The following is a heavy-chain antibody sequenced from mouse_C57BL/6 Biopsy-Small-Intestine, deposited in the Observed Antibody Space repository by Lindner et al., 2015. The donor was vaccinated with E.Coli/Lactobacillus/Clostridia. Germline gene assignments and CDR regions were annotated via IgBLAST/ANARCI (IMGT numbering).Heavy chain of an antibody. Sequence: VQLQESGPGLVQPSQSLSITCTVSGFSLINDGMHWVRQSPGKGLEWLGVIWSGGRTDYNAAFISRLSISKDNSKSQVFFKMNSLQADDTAIYYCARNGFYYAMDYWGQGTSVTVSS. CDR1: GFSLINDG. CDR2: IWSGGRT. CDR3: ARNGFYYAMDY. V-gene: IGHV2-2*01. J-gene: IGHJ4*01.